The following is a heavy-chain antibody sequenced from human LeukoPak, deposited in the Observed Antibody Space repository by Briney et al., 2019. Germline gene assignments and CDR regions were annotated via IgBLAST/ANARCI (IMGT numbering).Heavy chain of an antibody. Sequence: PSETLSLTCTVSGGSISSYYWSWIRQPPGKGLEWIGYIYYSGSTNYNPSLKSRVTISVDTSKKQFSLKLSSVTAADTAVYYCVRESWPPGYKTRYYYYMDVWGKGTTVTVSS. V-gene: IGHV4-59*01. CDR3: VRESWPPGYKTRYYYYMDV. CDR2: IYYSGST. D-gene: IGHD1-1*01. J-gene: IGHJ6*03. CDR1: GGSISSYY.